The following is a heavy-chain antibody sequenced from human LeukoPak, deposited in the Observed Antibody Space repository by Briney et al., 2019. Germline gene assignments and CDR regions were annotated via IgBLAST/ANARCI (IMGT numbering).Heavy chain of an antibody. CDR3: ASAWSDYYGMDV. CDR2: IRSKTNNYAT. Sequence: GGSLRLSCAASGFIFSGSAVNWVRQASGKGLEWVGRIRSKTNNYATAYAASVKGRFTFSRDDLKNTAYLQMNSLETDDTAVYYCASAWSDYYGMDVWGQGTTVTVSS. CDR1: GFIFSGSA. J-gene: IGHJ6*02. V-gene: IGHV3-73*01. D-gene: IGHD1-1*01.